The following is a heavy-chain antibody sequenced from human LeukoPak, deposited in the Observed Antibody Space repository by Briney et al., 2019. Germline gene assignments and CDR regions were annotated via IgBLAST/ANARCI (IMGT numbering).Heavy chain of an antibody. Sequence: PSQTLSLTCTVSGGSISSGSYYWSWIRQPAGKGLEWIGRIYTSGSTNYNPSLKSRVTISVDTSKNQFSLKLSSVTAAVTAVYYCARDPGYSSSWYQYNWFDPWGQGTLVTVSS. J-gene: IGHJ5*02. V-gene: IGHV4-61*02. CDR2: IYTSGST. CDR1: GGSISSGSYY. CDR3: ARDPGYSSSWYQYNWFDP. D-gene: IGHD6-13*01.